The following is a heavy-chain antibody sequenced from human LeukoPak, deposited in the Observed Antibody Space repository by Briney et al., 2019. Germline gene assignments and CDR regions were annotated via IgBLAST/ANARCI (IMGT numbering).Heavy chain of an antibody. D-gene: IGHD4-23*01. CDR2: MNPNSGNT. CDR3: ARVRGGAPSLVAAFHI. CDR1: GYTFTNYD. J-gene: IGHJ3*02. V-gene: IGHV1-8*01. Sequence: ASVKVSCKASGYTFTNYDINWVRQATGQGLEWMGWMNPNSGNTGYAQKFQGRVTITRNTSITTAYMELSSLRSDDTAVYYCARVRGGAPSLVAAFHIWGQGTMVTVSS.